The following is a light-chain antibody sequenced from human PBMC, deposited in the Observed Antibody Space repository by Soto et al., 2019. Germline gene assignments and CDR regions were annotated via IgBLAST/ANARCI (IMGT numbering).Light chain of an antibody. V-gene: IGKV3-20*01. CDR3: QQYDSSPVP. Sequence: ENVLTQSPGTLSLSPGERATLSCRASQSVSSSYLTWYQQKPGQAPRLLIYGASSRATDIPDRFSGSGSGTDLTLTISRLEPEDFAVYYCQQYDSSPVPFGQGTKLEIK. CDR2: GAS. CDR1: QSVSSSY. J-gene: IGKJ2*01.